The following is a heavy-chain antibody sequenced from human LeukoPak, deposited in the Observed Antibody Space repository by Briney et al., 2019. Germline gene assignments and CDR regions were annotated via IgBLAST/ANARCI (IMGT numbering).Heavy chain of an antibody. D-gene: IGHD3-3*01. CDR1: GGSISSYY. Sequence: SETLSLTCTVSGGSISSYYWSWIRQPAGKGLEWIGRIYTSGSTNYNPSLKSRVTMSVDTSKNQFSLKLSSVTAADTAVYYCARDQSIFGVAGVDYWGQGTLVTVSS. CDR2: IYTSGST. V-gene: IGHV4-4*07. J-gene: IGHJ4*02. CDR3: ARDQSIFGVAGVDY.